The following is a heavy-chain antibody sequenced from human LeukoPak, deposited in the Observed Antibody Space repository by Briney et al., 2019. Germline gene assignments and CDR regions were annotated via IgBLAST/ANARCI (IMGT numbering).Heavy chain of an antibody. Sequence: PGGSLRLSCAASGFTFSSYSMNWVRQAPGKGVEWVSYISSSSTIYYADSVKGRFTISRDNAKNSLYLQMNSLRDEDTAVYYCARDKSGYPNWGQGTLVIVSS. V-gene: IGHV3-48*02. CDR3: ARDKSGYPN. J-gene: IGHJ4*02. D-gene: IGHD5-18*01. CDR2: ISSSSTI. CDR1: GFTFSSYS.